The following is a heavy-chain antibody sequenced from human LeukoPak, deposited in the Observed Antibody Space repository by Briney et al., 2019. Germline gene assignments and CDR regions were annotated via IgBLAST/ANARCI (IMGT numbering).Heavy chain of an antibody. V-gene: IGHV4-39*07. CDR1: GGSIRSTTYY. D-gene: IGHD6-19*01. J-gene: IGHJ4*02. Sequence: SETLSLTCSVSGGSIRSTTYYWGWIRQPPGKGLEWIGSIYYSGNTYYSPSLMSRVTISVDTSKNQFSLKLSSVTAADTAVYYCAKLTSGIAVAGTLDYWGQGTLVTVSS. CDR3: AKLTSGIAVAGTLDY. CDR2: IYYSGNT.